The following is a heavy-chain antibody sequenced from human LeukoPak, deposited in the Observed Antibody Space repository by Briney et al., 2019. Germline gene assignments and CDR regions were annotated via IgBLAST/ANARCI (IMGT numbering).Heavy chain of an antibody. V-gene: IGHV4-59*01. J-gene: IGHJ3*02. D-gene: IGHD1-26*01. CDR2: IYYSGST. Sequence: TETLSLTCSIYGRSISSYYWSWIRQPPGKGLEWIGYIYYSGSTNYNPSLKSRVTISVDTSKNQFSLKLSSVTAADTAVYYCARTYSIVGARGAFDIWGQGTMVTVSS. CDR1: GRSISSYY. CDR3: ARTYSIVGARGAFDI.